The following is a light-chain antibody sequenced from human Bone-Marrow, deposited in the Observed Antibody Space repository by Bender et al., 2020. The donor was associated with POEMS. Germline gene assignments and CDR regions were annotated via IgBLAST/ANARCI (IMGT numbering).Light chain of an antibody. Sequence: QSVLTQPPSASGTPGQRVTISCSGSSSNIGGNSVNWYQQLPGTAPKLLIYSNIQRPSGVPDRFSGSKSGTSASLAISGLQSEDEADYYCATWDDSLSAWVFGEGTKLTVL. J-gene: IGLJ3*02. CDR3: ATWDDSLSAWV. V-gene: IGLV1-44*01. CDR2: SNI. CDR1: SSNIGGNS.